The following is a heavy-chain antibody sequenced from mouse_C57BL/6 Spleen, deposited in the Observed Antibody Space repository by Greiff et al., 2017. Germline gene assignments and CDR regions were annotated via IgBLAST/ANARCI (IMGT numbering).Heavy chain of an antibody. Sequence: VQLQQSGPELVKPGASVKISCKASGYTFTDYYMNWVKQSHGKSLEWIGDINPNNGGTSYNQKFKGKATLTVDKSSSTAYMELRSLTSEDSAVYYCARKDLWLRRAMDYWGQGTSVTVSS. J-gene: IGHJ4*01. CDR1: GYTFTDYY. CDR3: ARKDLWLRRAMDY. D-gene: IGHD2-2*01. CDR2: INPNNGGT. V-gene: IGHV1-26*01.